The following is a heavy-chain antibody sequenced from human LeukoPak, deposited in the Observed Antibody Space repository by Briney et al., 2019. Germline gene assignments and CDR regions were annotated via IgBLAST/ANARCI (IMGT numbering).Heavy chain of an antibody. CDR3: ARVREYSSSPLGYYYMDV. D-gene: IGHD6-6*01. CDR1: GYTFTGYY. J-gene: IGHJ6*03. Sequence: GASVKVSCKASGYTFTGYYMHWVRQAPGQGLEWMGGIIPVFGTANYAQKFQGRVTITTDESTSTAYMELSSLRSEDTAVYYCARVREYSSSPLGYYYMDVWGKGTTVTVSS. V-gene: IGHV1-69*05. CDR2: IIPVFGTA.